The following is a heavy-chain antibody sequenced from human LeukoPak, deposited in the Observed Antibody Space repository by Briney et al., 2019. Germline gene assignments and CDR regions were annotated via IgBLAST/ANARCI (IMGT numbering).Heavy chain of an antibody. D-gene: IGHD5-24*01. V-gene: IGHV4-59*01. Sequence: SETLSLTCTVSGGSINNYYWSWIRQPPGKGLEWIGYIYYSGSTNYNPSLKSRVTISVDTSKNQFSLKLSSVTAADTAVYYCARDLDRDGYNIWGQGTLVTVSS. J-gene: IGHJ4*02. CDR2: IYYSGST. CDR3: ARDLDRDGYNI. CDR1: GGSINNYY.